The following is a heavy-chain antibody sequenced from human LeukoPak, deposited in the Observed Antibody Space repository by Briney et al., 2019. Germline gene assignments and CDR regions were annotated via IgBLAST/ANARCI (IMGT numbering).Heavy chain of an antibody. V-gene: IGHV3-30-3*01. CDR3: ARAPRWYYDSSGYYSDAFDI. CDR1: GFTFSSYA. D-gene: IGHD3-22*01. CDR2: ISYDGSNK. Sequence: PGRSLRLSCAASGFTFSSYAMHWVRQAPGKGLEWVAVISYDGSNKYYADSVKGRLTISRDNSKNTLYLQMNSLRAEDTAVYYCARAPRWYYDSSGYYSDAFDIWGQGTMVTVSS. J-gene: IGHJ3*02.